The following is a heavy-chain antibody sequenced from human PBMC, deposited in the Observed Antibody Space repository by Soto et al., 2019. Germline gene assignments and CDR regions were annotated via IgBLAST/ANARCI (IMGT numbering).Heavy chain of an antibody. J-gene: IGHJ5*02. CDR3: ASGDFQGIAAAVTQGRLPSRRNWFDP. CDR1: GGSFSGYY. V-gene: IGHV4-34*12. D-gene: IGHD6-13*01. Sequence: QVQLQQWGAGLLKPSETLSLTCAVYGGSFSGYYWTWIRQPPGKGLEWVGEIIHNGVANYNPSLKSRVTISVDTSKNQFSLNLSSVTAADTAVYYCASGDFQGIAAAVTQGRLPSRRNWFDPWGQGTLVTVSS. CDR2: IIHNGVA.